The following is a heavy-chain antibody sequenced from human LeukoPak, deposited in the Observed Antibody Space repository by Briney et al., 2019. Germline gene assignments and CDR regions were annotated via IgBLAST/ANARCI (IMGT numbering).Heavy chain of an antibody. V-gene: IGHV1-69*04. CDR3: AREVRDGYNYYFDY. J-gene: IGHJ4*02. CDR1: GGTFSSYT. Sequence: SVKVSCKASGGTFSSYTISWVRQAPGQGLEWMGRIIPILGIANYAQKFQGRVTITADKSTSTAYMELSSLRSEDAAVYYCAREVRDGYNYYFDYWGQGTLVTVSS. D-gene: IGHD5-24*01. CDR2: IIPILGIA.